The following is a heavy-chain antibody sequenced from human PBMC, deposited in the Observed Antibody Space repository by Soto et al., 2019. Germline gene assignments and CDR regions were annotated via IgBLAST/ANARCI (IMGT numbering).Heavy chain of an antibody. J-gene: IGHJ4*02. CDR3: AKDIHYFDY. CDR1: GGSIRSSNW. V-gene: IGHV4-4*02. Sequence: SETLSLTCTVSGGSIRSSNWWSWVRQPPGKGLEWIGEIYHSGSTNYNPSLESRVTISVDKSKNQFSLKLSSLTAADTAVYYCAKDIHYFDYWGQGTLVTVSS. CDR2: IYHSGST.